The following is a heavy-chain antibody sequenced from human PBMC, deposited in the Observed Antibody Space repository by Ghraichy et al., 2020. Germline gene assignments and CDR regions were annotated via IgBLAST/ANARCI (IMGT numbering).Heavy chain of an antibody. V-gene: IGHV3-48*02. CDR1: GFTFSSYS. D-gene: IGHD2-2*01. CDR2: ISSSSSTI. Sequence: GESLNISCAASGFTFSSYSMNWVRQAPGKGLEWVSYISSSSSTIYYADSVKGRFTISRDNAENSLYLQMNSLRDEDTAVYYCARAGYCSSTSCRYYYYGMDVWGQGTTVTVSS. CDR3: ARAGYCSSTSCRYYYYGMDV. J-gene: IGHJ6*02.